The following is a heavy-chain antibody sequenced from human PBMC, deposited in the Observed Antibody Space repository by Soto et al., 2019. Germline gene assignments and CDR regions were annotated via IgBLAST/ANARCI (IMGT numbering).Heavy chain of an antibody. CDR3: AHSTGSSGWYMSFDY. CDR1: GFSLSTSGMC. Sequence: ESGPTLVNPTQTLTLTCTFSGFSLSTSGMCVSWIRQPPGKALEWLALIDWDDDKYYSTSLKTRLTISKDTSKNQVVLTMTNMDPVDTATYYCAHSTGSSGWYMSFDYWGQGTLVTVSS. D-gene: IGHD6-19*01. V-gene: IGHV2-70*01. CDR2: IDWDDDK. J-gene: IGHJ4*02.